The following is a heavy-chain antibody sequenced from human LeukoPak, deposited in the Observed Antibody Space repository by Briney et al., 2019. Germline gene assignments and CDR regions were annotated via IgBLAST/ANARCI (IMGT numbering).Heavy chain of an antibody. D-gene: IGHD6-19*01. Sequence: PSETLSLTCTVSGGSISSYYWSWIRQPPGKGLEWIGYIYYSGSTNYNPSLKSRVTISVDTSKNQFSLKLSSVTAADTAVYYCASSVAEGFRDWFDPWGQGTLVTVSS. CDR3: ASSVAEGFRDWFDP. CDR1: GGSISSYY. CDR2: IYYSGST. J-gene: IGHJ5*02. V-gene: IGHV4-59*08.